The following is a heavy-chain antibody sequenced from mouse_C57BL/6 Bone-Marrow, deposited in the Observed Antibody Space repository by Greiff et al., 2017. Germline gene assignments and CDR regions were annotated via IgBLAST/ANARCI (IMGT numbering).Heavy chain of an antibody. D-gene: IGHD1-1*01. J-gene: IGHJ3*01. V-gene: IGHV1-26*01. CDR3: ASYYGRAWFAY. CDR1: GYTFTDYY. CDR2: INPNNGGT. Sequence: EVQLQQSGPELVKPGASVKISCKASGYTFTDYYMNWVKQSHGKSLEWIGDINPNNGGTSYNQKFKGKATLTVDKSSSTAYMELRSLTSEDSAIYYGASYYGRAWFAYWGQGTLVTVSA.